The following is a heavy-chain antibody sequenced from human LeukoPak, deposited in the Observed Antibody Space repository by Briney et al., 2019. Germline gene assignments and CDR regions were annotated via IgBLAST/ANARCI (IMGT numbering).Heavy chain of an antibody. CDR3: ARDLRTPTILTTWWEGAFHI. Sequence: ASVKVSCKVSGYTLTELSMHWVRQAPGKGLEWMGGFDPEDGETIYAQKFQGRVTMTEDTSTDTAYMELSSLRSEDTAVYYCARDLRTPTILTTWWEGAFHIWGQGTMVTVSS. J-gene: IGHJ3*02. V-gene: IGHV1-24*01. D-gene: IGHD4-11*01. CDR2: FDPEDGET. CDR1: GYTLTELS.